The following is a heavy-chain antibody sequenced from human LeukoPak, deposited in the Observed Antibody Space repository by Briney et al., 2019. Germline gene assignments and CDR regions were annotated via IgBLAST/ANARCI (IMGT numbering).Heavy chain of an antibody. J-gene: IGHJ4*02. CDR3: ARVGYCSSTSCYRPFDY. V-gene: IGHV1-46*01. CDR2: INPSGGST. Sequence: EASVKVSCKASGYTFTRYYMHWVRQAPGQGLEWMGIINPSGGSTSYAQKFQGRVTTTRDTSTSTVYMELSSLRSEDTAVYYCARVGYCSSTSCYRPFDYWGQGTLVTVSS. CDR1: GYTFTRYY. D-gene: IGHD2-2*02.